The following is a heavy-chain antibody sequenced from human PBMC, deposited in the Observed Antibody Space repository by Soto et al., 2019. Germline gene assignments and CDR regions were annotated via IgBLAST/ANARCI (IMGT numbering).Heavy chain of an antibody. V-gene: IGHV1-69*01. CDR2: IIPIFGTA. J-gene: IGHJ4*02. CDR1: GGTFSSYA. CDR3: ARAPQRGPKAYYFDY. Sequence: QVQLVQSGAEVKKPGSSVKVSCKASGGTFSSYAISWVRQAPGQGLEWMGGIIPIFGTASYAQKFQGRVTITADESTSTAYMELSSLRSEDTAVYYCARAPQRGPKAYYFDYWGQGTLGTVAS.